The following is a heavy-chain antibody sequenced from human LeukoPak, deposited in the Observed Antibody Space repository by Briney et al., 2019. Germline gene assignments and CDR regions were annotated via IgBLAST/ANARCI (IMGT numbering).Heavy chain of an antibody. J-gene: IGHJ4*02. V-gene: IGHV3-21*01. CDR3: ARGGHIYYYDSSGYYHDY. Sequence: PGGSLRLSCAASGFTFSSYSMNWVRQAPGKGLEWVSSISSSSSYIYYADSVKGRFTISRDNAKNSLYLQMNSLRAEDTAVYYCARGGHIYYYDSSGYYHDYWGQGTLVTVSS. CDR2: ISSSSSYI. CDR1: GFTFSSYS. D-gene: IGHD3-22*01.